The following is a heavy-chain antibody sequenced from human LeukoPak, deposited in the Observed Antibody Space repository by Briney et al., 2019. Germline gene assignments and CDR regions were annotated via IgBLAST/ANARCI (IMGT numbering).Heavy chain of an antibody. V-gene: IGHV3-48*04. CDR1: GFTFSSYR. Sequence: GGSLRLSCAASGFTFSSYRMTWVRQAPGKGLEWVSYISSSSSSVYYADSVKGRFTISRDNAKNSLYLQMNSLRAEDTAVYYCARDGSNLYYDSSVGGYFDYWGQGTLVTVSS. CDR3: ARDGSNLYYDSSVGGYFDY. J-gene: IGHJ4*02. CDR2: ISSSSSSV. D-gene: IGHD3-22*01.